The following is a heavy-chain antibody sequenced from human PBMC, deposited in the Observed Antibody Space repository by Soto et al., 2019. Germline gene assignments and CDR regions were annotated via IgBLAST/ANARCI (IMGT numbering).Heavy chain of an antibody. CDR3: ARDEVGYCSSTSCRDGNYGMDV. Sequence: QVQLVQSGAEVKKPGSSVKVSCKASGGTFSSYAISWVRQAPGQGLEWMGGIIPIFGTANYAQKFQGRVTITADESTSTAYMELSSLRSEDTAVYYCARDEVGYCSSTSCRDGNYGMDVWGQGTTVTVPS. V-gene: IGHV1-69*01. CDR1: GGTFSSYA. D-gene: IGHD2-2*01. J-gene: IGHJ6*02. CDR2: IIPIFGTA.